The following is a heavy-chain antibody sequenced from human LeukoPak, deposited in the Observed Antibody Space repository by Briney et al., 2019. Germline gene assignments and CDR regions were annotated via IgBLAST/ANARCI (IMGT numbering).Heavy chain of an antibody. CDR1: GYTFTSYG. Sequence: GASVKVSCKASGYTFTSYGISWVRQAPGQRPEWVRWISAYNGNTNYAQKLQGRVTMTTDTSTSTAYMELRSLRSDDTAVYYCARANNLNYDFWSGYYYWGQGTLVTVSS. D-gene: IGHD3-3*01. J-gene: IGHJ4*02. CDR2: ISAYNGNT. V-gene: IGHV1-18*01. CDR3: ARANNLNYDFWSGYYY.